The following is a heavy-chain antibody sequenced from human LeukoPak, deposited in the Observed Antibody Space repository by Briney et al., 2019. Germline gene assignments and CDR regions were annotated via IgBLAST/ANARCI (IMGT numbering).Heavy chain of an antibody. D-gene: IGHD3-22*01. CDR1: GFTFRSYG. V-gene: IGHV3-30*02. Sequence: GGSLRLSCAASGFTFRSYGMYWVRQAPGKGLEWVALIQYDGTNKYYADSVKGRFTISRDNSKNTLYLQMNSLRAEDTAVYYCAKDGIFFHYYVSSGYSHLDSWGQGTLVTVSS. J-gene: IGHJ4*02. CDR2: IQYDGTNK. CDR3: AKDGIFFHYYVSSGYSHLDS.